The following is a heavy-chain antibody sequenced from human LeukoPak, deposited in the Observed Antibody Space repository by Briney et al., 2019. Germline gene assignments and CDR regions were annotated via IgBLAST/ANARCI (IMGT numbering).Heavy chain of an antibody. CDR2: IYYSGST. D-gene: IGHD6-19*01. J-gene: IGHJ4*02. CDR1: GGSISSYY. Sequence: SETLSLTCTVSGGSISSYYWGWIRQPPGKGLEWIGSIYYSGSTYYNPSLKSRVTISVDTSKNQSSLKLSSVTAADTAVYYCARVASSGFGRYYFDYWGQGTLVTVSS. V-gene: IGHV4-39*07. CDR3: ARVASSGFGRYYFDY.